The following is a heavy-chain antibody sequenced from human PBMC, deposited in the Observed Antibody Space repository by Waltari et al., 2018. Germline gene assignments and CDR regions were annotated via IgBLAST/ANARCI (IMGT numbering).Heavy chain of an antibody. J-gene: IGHJ4*02. V-gene: IGHV1-69*01. D-gene: IGHD1-26*01. CDR1: GGTLSNHA. Sequence: QVHLVQSGAEVKKPGSSVTVSCKASGGTLSNHAVNWVRRAPGQGLEWMGGSIPIYGTPNDGEKFQGRVTVFADESTNAVYLDLSRLTSDDTAIYYCAISGEAVGAPLPEFYFASWGPGTLVTVSS. CDR3: AISGEAVGAPLPEFYFAS. CDR2: SIPIYGTP.